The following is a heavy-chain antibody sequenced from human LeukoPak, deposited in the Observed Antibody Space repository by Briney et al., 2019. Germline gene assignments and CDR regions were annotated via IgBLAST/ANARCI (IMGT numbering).Heavy chain of an antibody. V-gene: IGHV3-7*05. CDR1: GFTFSSYY. J-gene: IGHJ4*02. D-gene: IGHD3-10*01. CDR3: ARAIGGSGSYYDS. Sequence: LSGGSLRLSCAASGFTFSSYYMAWFRQAPGKGLKWVANIKQDGSEKYYVDSVKGRFTISRDNAKNSLLLQLNSLRVEDTAVYYCARAIGGSGSYYDSWGQGTLVTVSS. CDR2: IKQDGSEK.